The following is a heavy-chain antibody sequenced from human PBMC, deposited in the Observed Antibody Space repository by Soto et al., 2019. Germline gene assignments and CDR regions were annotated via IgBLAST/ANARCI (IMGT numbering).Heavy chain of an antibody. CDR1: GYTFTSYD. J-gene: IGHJ6*02. CDR2: MNPNSGNT. Sequence: RASVKVSCKASGYTFTSYDINWVRQATGQGLEWMGWMNPNSGNTGYAQKFQGRVTMTRNTSISTAYMELSSLRSEDTAVYYCARGPAEMAKIEGYGMDVWGQGTTVTVSS. V-gene: IGHV1-8*01. D-gene: IGHD5-12*01. CDR3: ARGPAEMAKIEGYGMDV.